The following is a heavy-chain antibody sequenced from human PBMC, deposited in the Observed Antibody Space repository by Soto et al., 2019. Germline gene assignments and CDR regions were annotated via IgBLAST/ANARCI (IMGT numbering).Heavy chain of an antibody. CDR2: IWYDGSKK. CDR1: GFTFSSYG. V-gene: IGHV3-33*01. J-gene: IGHJ4*02. CDR3: AREMIDGKMACQFDY. Sequence: QVQLVESGGGVVQPGRSLRLSCAASGFTFSSYGMHWVRQAPGKGLEWVAVIWYDGSKKYYADSVKGRFTISRDNSKNTLYLQMNSLRAEDTAAYYGAREMIDGKMACQFDYWGQRTLVTVSS. D-gene: IGHD3-22*01.